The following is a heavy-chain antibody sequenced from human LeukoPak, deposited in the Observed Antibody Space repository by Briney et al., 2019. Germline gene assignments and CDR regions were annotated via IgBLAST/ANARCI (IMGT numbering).Heavy chain of an antibody. V-gene: IGHV3-23*01. D-gene: IGHD3-10*01. CDR1: GFTFNNYA. J-gene: IGHJ4*02. CDR3: AKDGVGILWFGEFRY. CDR2: ISGGGDST. Sequence: PGGSLRLSCAASGFTFNNYAMSWVRQAPGKGLEWVSSISGGGDSTYYADSVKGHFTISRDNSKNTLYLQMNSLRAEDTAVYYCAKDGVGILWFGEFRYWGQGTLVTVSS.